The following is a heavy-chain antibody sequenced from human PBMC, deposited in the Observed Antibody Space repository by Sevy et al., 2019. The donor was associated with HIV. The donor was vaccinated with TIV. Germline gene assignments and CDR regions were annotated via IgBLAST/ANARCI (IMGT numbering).Heavy chain of an antibody. CDR1: GFTFSNYA. J-gene: IGHJ4*02. Sequence: GGSLRLSCAASGFTFSNYAMSWVRQAPGKGLEWVSTFSFGCGKINYAHSVKGRFTISRDNSKNTLYLQMNSLRAEATALYYCAREGCSKPHDYWGQGTLVTVSS. CDR2: FSFGCGKI. D-gene: IGHD2-2*01. V-gene: IGHV3-23*01. CDR3: AREGCSKPHDY.